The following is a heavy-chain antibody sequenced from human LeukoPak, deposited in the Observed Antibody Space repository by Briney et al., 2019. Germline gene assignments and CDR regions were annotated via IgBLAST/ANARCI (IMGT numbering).Heavy chain of an antibody. V-gene: IGHV3-48*03. CDR2: ISSSGSTI. CDR1: GFTFSSYE. J-gene: IGHJ5*02. CDR3: AREGTSITGTRRGFDP. D-gene: IGHD1-7*01. Sequence: PGGSLRLSCAASGFTFSSYEMNWVRQAPGKGQEWVSYISSSGSTIYYADSVKGRFTISRDNAKNSLYPQMNSLRAEDTAVYYCAREGTSITGTRRGFDPWGQGTLVTVSS.